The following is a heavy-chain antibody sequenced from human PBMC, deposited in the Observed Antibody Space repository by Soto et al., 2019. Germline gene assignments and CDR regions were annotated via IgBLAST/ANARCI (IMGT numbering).Heavy chain of an antibody. D-gene: IGHD3-10*01. CDR1: GDTFTNFG. J-gene: IGHJ5*02. Sequence: HLVQSGPEVKKPGASITVSCKTSGDTFTNFGLSWVRQAPGQGLEWMGWIATYNSNRNYAQKFQGRLTLTTDTATRTAYLALKSLGYDDTAVYYCARVLRGVVNWFDPWGQGTLVTVSA. V-gene: IGHV1-18*01. CDR2: IATYNSNR. CDR3: ARVLRGVVNWFDP.